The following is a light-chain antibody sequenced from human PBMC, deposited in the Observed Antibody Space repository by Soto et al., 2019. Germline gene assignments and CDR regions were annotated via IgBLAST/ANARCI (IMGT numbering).Light chain of an antibody. CDR2: GAS. V-gene: IGKV3-20*01. Sequence: EIVLTQSPGTLSLSPGERVTLSCRASQSVSSSLAWYQQKTGQAPRLLISGASSRATGIPDRFSGSGSETDFTLTISRLEPEDFALYYCQQYGGSPITFGQGTRLEIK. CDR1: QSVSSS. J-gene: IGKJ5*01. CDR3: QQYGGSPIT.